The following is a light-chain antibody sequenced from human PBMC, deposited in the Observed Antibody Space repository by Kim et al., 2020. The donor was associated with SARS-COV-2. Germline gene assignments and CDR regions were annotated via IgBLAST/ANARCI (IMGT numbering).Light chain of an antibody. CDR2: EDN. V-gene: IGLV6-57*02. J-gene: IGLJ3*02. CDR3: QSYDDSNRWV. Sequence: KTVTSTGSGRSRDMGSNEVQWYQHPPAGAPTRVNCEDNERPSGVPGRFSGAIDSSSNSATLGISGVKTEDEADDYCQSYDDSNRWVFSGGTQLTVL. CDR1: SRDMGSNE.